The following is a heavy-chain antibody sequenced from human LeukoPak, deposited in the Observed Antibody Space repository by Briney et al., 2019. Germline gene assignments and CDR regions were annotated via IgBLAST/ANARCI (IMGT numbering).Heavy chain of an antibody. V-gene: IGHV3-74*01. D-gene: IGHD2-8*02. CDR3: ARVLTGSWDWFDP. CDR1: KFSFSSYW. CDR2: INSDGSRT. J-gene: IGHJ5*02. Sequence: PGGSLRLSRAASKFSFSSYWMHWVRQAPGKGLVWVSRINSDGSRTNYADSVKGRFTISRDNAKNTLYLQMSSLRAEDTAVYYCARVLTGSWDWFDPWGQGTLVTVSS.